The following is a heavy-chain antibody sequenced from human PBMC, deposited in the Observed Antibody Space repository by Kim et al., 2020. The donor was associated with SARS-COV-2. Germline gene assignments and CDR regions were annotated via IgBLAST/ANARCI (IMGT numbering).Heavy chain of an antibody. CDR3: ARGERYYYDSSGHFDY. J-gene: IGHJ4*02. V-gene: IGHV3-30*04. CDR1: GFTFSSYA. CDR2: ISYDGSNK. D-gene: IGHD3-22*01. Sequence: GGSLRLSCAASGFTFSSYAMHWVRQAPGKGLEWVAVISYDGSNKYYADSVKGRFTISRDNSKNTLYLQMNSLRAEDTAVYYCARGERYYYDSSGHFDYWGQGTLVTVSS.